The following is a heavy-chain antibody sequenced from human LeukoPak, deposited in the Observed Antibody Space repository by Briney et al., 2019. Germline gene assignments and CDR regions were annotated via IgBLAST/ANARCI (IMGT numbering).Heavy chain of an antibody. J-gene: IGHJ5*02. CDR2: IYHSGST. CDR3: ARGRMVLWFGELLHNWFDP. D-gene: IGHD3-10*01. Sequence: SETLSLTCAVSGGSISSGGYSWSWIRQPPGKGLEWIGYIYHSGSTYYNPSLKSRVTISVDRSKNQFSLKLSSVTAADTAVYYCARGRMVLWFGELLHNWFDPWGQGTLVTVSS. V-gene: IGHV4-30-2*01. CDR1: GGSISSGGYS.